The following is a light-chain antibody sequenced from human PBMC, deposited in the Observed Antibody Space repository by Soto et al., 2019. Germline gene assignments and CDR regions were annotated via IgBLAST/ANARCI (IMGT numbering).Light chain of an antibody. CDR3: SSYTSSSTYV. CDR2: EVS. V-gene: IGLV2-14*01. Sequence: QYALTQPASVSGSPGQSITISCTGTSSDVGGYNYVSWYQHHPGKVPKLMIYEVSNRPSGVSNRFSGSKSGNTASLTISGLQAEDEADYYCSSYTSSSTYVFGTGTKLTVL. CDR1: SSDVGGYNY. J-gene: IGLJ1*01.